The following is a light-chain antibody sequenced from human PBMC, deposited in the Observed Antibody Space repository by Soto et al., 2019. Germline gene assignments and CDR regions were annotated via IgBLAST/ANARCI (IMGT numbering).Light chain of an antibody. J-gene: IGLJ3*02. Sequence: QSVLTQPPSVSGAPGQRVIISCTGSSSNIGAGSDVHWYQHLPGTAPKLLIYANTNRPSGVPDRFSASKSGTSASLAITGLQAEDEGDSYCQSYDSSLSGSLFGGGTKLTVL. CDR1: SSNIGAGSD. V-gene: IGLV1-40*01. CDR3: QSYDSSLSGSL. CDR2: ANT.